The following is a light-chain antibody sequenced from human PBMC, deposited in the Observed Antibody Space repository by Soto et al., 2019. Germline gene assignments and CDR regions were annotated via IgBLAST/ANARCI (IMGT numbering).Light chain of an antibody. Sequence: EIVMTHSPATLSVSPGERATLSCRASQSVSSNLAWYQQRPGQAPRLLIYGASTRATGIAARFSGSGSGTEFTLTISSLQSEDLAVYYCQQYNNWPRTLGQGTKVDIK. CDR3: QQYNNWPRT. CDR1: QSVSSN. CDR2: GAS. V-gene: IGKV3-15*01. J-gene: IGKJ1*01.